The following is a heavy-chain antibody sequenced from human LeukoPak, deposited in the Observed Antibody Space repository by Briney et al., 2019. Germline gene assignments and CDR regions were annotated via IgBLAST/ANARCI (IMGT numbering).Heavy chain of an antibody. D-gene: IGHD3-10*01. Sequence: GGSLRLSCAASGFTFSSYGMHWVRQAPGKGLEWVSVIYSGGSTYYADSVKGRFTISRDNSKNTLYLQMNSLRAEDTAVYYCASGGSGSYYNEPFDYWGQGTLVTVSS. CDR3: ASGGSGSYYNEPFDY. J-gene: IGHJ4*02. V-gene: IGHV3-53*01. CDR1: GFTFSSYG. CDR2: IYSGGST.